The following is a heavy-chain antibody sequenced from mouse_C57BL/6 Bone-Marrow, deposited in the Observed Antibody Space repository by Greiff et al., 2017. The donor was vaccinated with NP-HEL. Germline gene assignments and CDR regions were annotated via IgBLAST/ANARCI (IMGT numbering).Heavy chain of an antibody. CDR3: TTEGITTEVFDY. D-gene: IGHD1-1*01. CDR2: IDPENGDT. Sequence: VQLKESGAELVRPGASVKLSCTASGFNIKDDYMHWVKQRPEQGLEWIGWIDPENGDTEYASKFQGKATITADTSSNTAYLQLSSLTSEDTAVYYCTTEGITTEVFDYWGQGTTLTVSS. J-gene: IGHJ2*01. V-gene: IGHV14-4*01. CDR1: GFNIKDDY.